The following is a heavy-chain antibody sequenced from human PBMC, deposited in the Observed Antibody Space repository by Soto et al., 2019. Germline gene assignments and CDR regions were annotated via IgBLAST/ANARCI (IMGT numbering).Heavy chain of an antibody. D-gene: IGHD5-12*01. Sequence: GGSLRLSCVASGFPFSSYSMTWVRQAPGKGLEWVSFISRSGGSIEYADSVKGRFTISRDNAKNSLYLQMNSLRPDDTAVYFCVRDSGYSYGFDFWGPGTLVTVS. CDR2: ISRSGGSI. V-gene: IGHV3-21*01. CDR1: GFPFSSYS. J-gene: IGHJ4*01. CDR3: VRDSGYSYGFDF.